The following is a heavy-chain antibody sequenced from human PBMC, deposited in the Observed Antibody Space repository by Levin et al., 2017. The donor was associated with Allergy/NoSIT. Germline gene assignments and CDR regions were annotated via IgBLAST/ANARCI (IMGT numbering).Heavy chain of an antibody. D-gene: IGHD4-17*01. V-gene: IGHV3-21*01. CDR2: INPSSAII. CDR1: GFTFSSYS. Sequence: GGSLRLSCSASGFTFSSYSMNWVRQAPGKGLEWVSSINPSSAIIHYADSVKGRFTVSRDNAKNSLYLQMNGLRTEDTAVYYCARDRGFGDYDFYYWGQETLVTVSS. J-gene: IGHJ4*02. CDR3: ARDRGFGDYDFYY.